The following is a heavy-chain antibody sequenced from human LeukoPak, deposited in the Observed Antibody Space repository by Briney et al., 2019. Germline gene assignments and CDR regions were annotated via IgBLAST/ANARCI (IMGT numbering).Heavy chain of an antibody. CDR3: ATSTVASGTLDY. D-gene: IGHD6-19*01. J-gene: IGHJ4*02. Sequence: SVKVSCKTSGYTFTDRYVHWLRQAPEQALEWMGWFTPFNDNRNLAEKFQDRVTLTGDSAVTTAYLELNRLRYDDTALYYCATSTVASGTLDYWGQGTLVTVSS. V-gene: IGHV1-45*02. CDR2: FTPFNDNR. CDR1: GYTFTDRY.